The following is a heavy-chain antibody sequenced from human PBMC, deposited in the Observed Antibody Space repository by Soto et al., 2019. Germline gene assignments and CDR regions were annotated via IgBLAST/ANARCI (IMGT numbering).Heavy chain of an antibody. Sequence: GASVKVSCTASGYSFTNNDVSWVRQATGQGLEWMGWMNPGSGDTGYAQKFQGRVTMTRDISIATAYMELSSLRDEDTAVYYCARDRDSSGWYPNFDYWGKGTLVTVSS. CDR2: MNPGSGDT. CDR1: GYSFTNND. CDR3: ARDRDSSGWYPNFDY. J-gene: IGHJ4*02. V-gene: IGHV1-8*01. D-gene: IGHD6-19*01.